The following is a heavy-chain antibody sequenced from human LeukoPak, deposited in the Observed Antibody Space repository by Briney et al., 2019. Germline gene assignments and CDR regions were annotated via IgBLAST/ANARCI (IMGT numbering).Heavy chain of an antibody. CDR2: IYYSGST. D-gene: IGHD2-2*01. V-gene: IGHV4-61*01. J-gene: IGHJ5*02. CDR3: ARDGCSSTSYYTRFDP. Sequence: SETLSLTCTASGGSFSSGSYYWSWIRQPPGKGLEWIGYIYYSGSTNYNPSLKSRVTISVDTSKNQFSLKLSSVTAADTAVYYCARDGCSSTSYYTRFDPWGQGTLVTVSS. CDR1: GGSFSSGSYY.